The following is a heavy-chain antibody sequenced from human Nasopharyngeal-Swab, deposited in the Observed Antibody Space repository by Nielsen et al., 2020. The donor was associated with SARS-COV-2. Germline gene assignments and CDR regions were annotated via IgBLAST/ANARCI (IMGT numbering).Heavy chain of an antibody. D-gene: IGHD3-9*01. CDR1: GGSFSSYC. J-gene: IGHJ3*02. V-gene: IGHV4-34*01. Sequence: SETLSLTCAVYGGSFSSYCWTWIRQPPGKGLEWIGEITRSGSTNYNPSLKSRVTLSVDTSKNQFSLKLSSVTAADTAVYYCARAPDYDVLTGYYPDAFDIWGQGTMVTVSS. CDR2: ITRSGST. CDR3: ARAPDYDVLTGYYPDAFDI.